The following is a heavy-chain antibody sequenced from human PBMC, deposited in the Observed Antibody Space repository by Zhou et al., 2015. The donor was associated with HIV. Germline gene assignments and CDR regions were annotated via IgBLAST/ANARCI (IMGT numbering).Heavy chain of an antibody. CDR1: GSTFSDSE. CDR3: ATSSGKYDFAFDV. J-gene: IGHJ3*01. D-gene: IGHD3-22*01. V-gene: IGHV1-69*09. Sequence: QVQLVQSGTEVKRPGSSVKVSCKASGSTFSDSEISWVRQAPGQGLEWMGRFIPMSDIENHAQKFRGRLTISADRSTGTAYMELSRLRSEDAAVYYCATSSGKYDFAFDVWGQGTRVIVSS. CDR2: FIPMSDIE.